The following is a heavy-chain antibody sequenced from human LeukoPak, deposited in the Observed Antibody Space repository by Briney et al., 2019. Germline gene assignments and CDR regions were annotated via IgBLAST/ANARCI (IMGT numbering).Heavy chain of an antibody. CDR3: ARDRMTTVTNFDY. CDR2: IIPIFGTA. Sequence: GSSVKVSCKASVGTFSSYAISWVRRAPGQGLEWMGGIIPIFGTANYAQKFQGRVTITADESTSTAYMELSSLRSEDTAVYYCARDRMTTVTNFDYWGQGTLVTVSS. CDR1: VGTFSSYA. D-gene: IGHD4-17*01. V-gene: IGHV1-69*01. J-gene: IGHJ4*02.